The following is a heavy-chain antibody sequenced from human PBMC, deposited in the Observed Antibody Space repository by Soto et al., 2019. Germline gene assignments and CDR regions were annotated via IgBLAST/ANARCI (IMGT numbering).Heavy chain of an antibody. CDR1: GFTFSSYW. CDR3: VKGVQDYYYYYYMDV. D-gene: IGHD3-10*01. CDR2: IKQDGSEK. J-gene: IGHJ6*03. Sequence: GGSLRLSCAASGFTFSSYWMSWVRQAPGKGLEWVANIKQDGSEKYYVDSVKGRFTISRDNAKNSLYLQMNSLRAEDTAVYYCVKGVQDYYYYYYMDVWGRGTTVTVS. V-gene: IGHV3-7*01.